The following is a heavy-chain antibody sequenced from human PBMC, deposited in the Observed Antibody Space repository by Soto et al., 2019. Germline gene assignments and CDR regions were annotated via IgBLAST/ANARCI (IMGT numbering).Heavy chain of an antibody. Sequence: QVQLVQSGAEVRKPGASVKVSCKASGYTFNTNFMHWVRQAPAQGLEWMCVITPSSGSTTYPQRFQGRRTMTRDPSSSVGYMELRSLRAEAMAVYFCARDLVPIWDYGGLAPGAQHWFDPWGQGTLVTVSS. J-gene: IGHJ5*02. D-gene: IGHD4-17*01. CDR3: ARDLVPIWDYGGLAPGAQHWFDP. CDR1: GYTFNTNF. V-gene: IGHV1-46*02. CDR2: ITPSSGST.